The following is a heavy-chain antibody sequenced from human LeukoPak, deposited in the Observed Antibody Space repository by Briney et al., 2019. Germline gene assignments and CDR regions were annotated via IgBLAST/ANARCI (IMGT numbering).Heavy chain of an antibody. Sequence: GGSLRLYCAASGFTYGSYGMNWVRQDPGKDMEWVYTLSAGGETAYYANSVKGRFTIYRDNPQNTLYLQMNSLRGDDTALYYCAFSPLGNNYGNAYWGQGTLVTVSS. CDR3: AFSPLGNNYGNAY. D-gene: IGHD1/OR15-1a*01. J-gene: IGHJ4*02. CDR2: LSAGGETA. V-gene: IGHV3-23*01. CDR1: GFTYGSYG.